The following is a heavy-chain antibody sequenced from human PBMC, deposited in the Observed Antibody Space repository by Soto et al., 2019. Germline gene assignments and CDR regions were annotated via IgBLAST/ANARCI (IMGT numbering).Heavy chain of an antibody. CDR1: GFTFSSYA. D-gene: IGHD1-1*01. CDR2: INGGGDST. V-gene: IGHV3-23*01. Sequence: LGLSCAASGFTFSSYAMSWVRQAPGKGLEWVSGINGGGDSTYFADSVRGRFTISRDNSKNTLFLQMNSLRAEDTAVYYCARGWTFDLWGQGTLVTVSS. CDR3: ARGWTFDL. J-gene: IGHJ4*02.